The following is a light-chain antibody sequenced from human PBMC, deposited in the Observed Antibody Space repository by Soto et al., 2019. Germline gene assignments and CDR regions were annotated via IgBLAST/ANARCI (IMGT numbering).Light chain of an antibody. CDR1: SSDVGGYNY. Sequence: QPVLTQPASVSGSPGQSITISCTGTSSDVGGYNYVSWYQQHPGKAPKLMIYEVSNRPSGVSNRFSGSKSGNTASLTISGLQAEDEADYYCGSYTSSSTVIFGTGTKVTVL. V-gene: IGLV2-14*01. CDR3: GSYTSSSTVI. J-gene: IGLJ1*01. CDR2: EVS.